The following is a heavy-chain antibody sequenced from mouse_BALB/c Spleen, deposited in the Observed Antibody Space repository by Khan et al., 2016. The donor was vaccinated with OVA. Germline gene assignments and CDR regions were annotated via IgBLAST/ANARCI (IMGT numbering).Heavy chain of an antibody. Sequence: EVELVESGGGLVHPGGSLKLSCATSGFTFRDFYMYWFRQTPEKRLEWVAYISNPGGNTYYPDTVKGRFTISRDNAKNILYLQMSRLKSEDTAMXYGARRDKDEEDAMDRWGKGTSVT. CDR3: ARRDKDEEDAMDR. CDR2: ISNPGGNT. CDR1: GFTFRDFY. J-gene: IGHJ4*01. D-gene: IGHD1-3*01. V-gene: IGHV5-12*02.